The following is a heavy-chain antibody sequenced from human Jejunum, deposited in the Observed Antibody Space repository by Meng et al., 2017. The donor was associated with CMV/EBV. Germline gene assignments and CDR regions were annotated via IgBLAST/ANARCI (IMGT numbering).Heavy chain of an antibody. V-gene: IGHV3-7*01. D-gene: IGHD2-8*01. J-gene: IGHJ6*02. CDR2: IKENGGEK. CDR1: GFTFSTYW. Sequence: CAASGFTFSTYWMNWVRQATGKGLEWVANIKENGGEKYYADSVKGRFTISRDNAKNSLYLQMNSLRVEDTAVYYCARGGVPYGMDVWGQGTTVTVSS. CDR3: ARGGVPYGMDV.